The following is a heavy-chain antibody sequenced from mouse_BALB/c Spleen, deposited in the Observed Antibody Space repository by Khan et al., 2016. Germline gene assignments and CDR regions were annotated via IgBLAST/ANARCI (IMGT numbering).Heavy chain of an antibody. Sequence: QVQLQQPGAEMMKPGASVKISCKATGYTFSSYWIEWVKQRPGHGLEWIGEILPGSGSTNYNEKFRGKAPFTADTSSTTAYWQLSSLTAEDAAAHYGASTDRRGYFDYWGQGTTLTVAS. CDR3: ASTDRRGYFDY. CDR1: GYTFSSYW. V-gene: IGHV1-9*01. CDR2: ILPGSGST. J-gene: IGHJ2*01.